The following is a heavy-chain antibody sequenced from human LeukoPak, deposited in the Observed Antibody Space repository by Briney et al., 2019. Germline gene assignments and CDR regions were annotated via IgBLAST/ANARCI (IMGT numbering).Heavy chain of an antibody. J-gene: IGHJ4*02. CDR2: ISAYNGNT. V-gene: IGHV1-18*04. D-gene: IGHD2-2*01. CDR3: ARDLGVPAAIHFFDY. Sequence: ASVKVSCKASGYTFTGYYMHWVRQAPGQGLEWMGWISAYNGNTNYARELQGRVTMTTDISTSTAYMELRSLRSDDTAVYYCARDLGVPAAIHFFDYWGQGTLVTVSS. CDR1: GYTFTGYY.